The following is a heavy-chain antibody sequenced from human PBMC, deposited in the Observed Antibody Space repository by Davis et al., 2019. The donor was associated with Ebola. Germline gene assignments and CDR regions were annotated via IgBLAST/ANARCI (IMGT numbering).Heavy chain of an antibody. CDR2: IWYDGSRK. D-gene: IGHD3-10*01. Sequence: GGSLRLSCAASGFNFRSYGMHWVRQAPDKGLEWVAVIWYDGSRKYYGDSVKGRFTISRDNSNNLLYLQMNSLRAEDTAVYYCAKITMVQGVIIKTFDYWGQGTLVTVSS. J-gene: IGHJ4*02. CDR3: AKITMVQGVIIKTFDY. V-gene: IGHV3-33*06. CDR1: GFNFRSYG.